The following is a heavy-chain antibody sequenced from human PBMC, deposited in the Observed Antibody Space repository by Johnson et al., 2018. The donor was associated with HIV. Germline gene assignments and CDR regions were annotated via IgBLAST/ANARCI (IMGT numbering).Heavy chain of an antibody. V-gene: IGHV3-NL1*01. CDR1: GFTFSSYG. Sequence: QEQLVESGGGVVQPGRSLRLSCAASGFTFSSYGMHWVRQAPGKGLEWVSVIYSGGSTYYADSVKGRFTISRDNSKNTLYLQMGSLRAEDMAVYYCARAGLTYTLDAFDIWGQGTLVTVSS. D-gene: IGHD3-16*01. CDR3: ARAGLTYTLDAFDI. CDR2: IYSGGST. J-gene: IGHJ3*02.